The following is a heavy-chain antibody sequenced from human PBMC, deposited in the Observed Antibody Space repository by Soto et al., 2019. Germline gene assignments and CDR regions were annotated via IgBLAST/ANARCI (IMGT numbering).Heavy chain of an antibody. CDR1: GFTFNNYG. Sequence: EVQLLESGGGLVQPGGSLRLSCAASGFTFNNYGMWWVRQAPGKGLEWLSGLSGGGGRTYYAAAVKGRFTISRDNSKNTVYLQLSGLRAEDTAVYYCAKGGTDFWGGSPFDSWGQGTLVTVSS. J-gene: IGHJ4*02. CDR2: LSGGGGRT. D-gene: IGHD3-3*01. CDR3: AKGGTDFWGGSPFDS. V-gene: IGHV3-23*01.